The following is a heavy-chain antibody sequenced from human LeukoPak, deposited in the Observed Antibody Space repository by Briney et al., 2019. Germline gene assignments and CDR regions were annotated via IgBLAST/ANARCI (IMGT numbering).Heavy chain of an antibody. CDR2: IYYSGST. CDR1: GGSVSSGSYY. CDR3: AKDPEGVGYFDY. Sequence: SETLSLTCTVSGGSVSSGSYYWSWIRQPPGKGLEWIGYIYYSGSTNYNPSLKSRVTISVDTSKNQFSLKLSSVTAADTAVYYCAKDPEGVGYFDYWGQGTLVTVSS. V-gene: IGHV4-61*01. J-gene: IGHJ4*02. D-gene: IGHD1-14*01.